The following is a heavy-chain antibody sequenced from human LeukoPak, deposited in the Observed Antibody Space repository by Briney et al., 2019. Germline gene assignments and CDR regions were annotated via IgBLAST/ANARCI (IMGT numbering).Heavy chain of an antibody. Sequence: GGSLRLSCAASGFTFSSYGMSWVRQAPGKGLEWVSAIIGSGGSTYYADSVKGRFTISRDNSKNTLYLQMNSLRAEDTAVYYCVRWYGGSGLENYYYYMDVWGKGTTVTISS. D-gene: IGHD3-10*01. CDR3: VRWYGGSGLENYYYYMDV. V-gene: IGHV3-23*01. CDR1: GFTFSSYG. J-gene: IGHJ6*03. CDR2: IIGSGGST.